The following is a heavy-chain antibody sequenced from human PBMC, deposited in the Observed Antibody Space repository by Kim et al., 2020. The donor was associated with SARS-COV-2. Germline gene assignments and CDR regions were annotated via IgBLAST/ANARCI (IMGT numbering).Heavy chain of an antibody. D-gene: IGHD3-10*01. CDR3: ARFPSPDYYYGSGSYYRDFDY. J-gene: IGHJ4*02. CDR2: IDPSDSYT. V-gene: IGHV5-10-1*01. CDR1: GYSFTSYW. Sequence: GESLKISCKGSGYSFTSYWISWVRQMPGKGLEWMGRIDPSDSYTNYSPSFQGHVTISADKSISTAYLQWSSLKASDTAMYYCARFPSPDYYYGSGSYYRDFDYWGQGTLVTVSS.